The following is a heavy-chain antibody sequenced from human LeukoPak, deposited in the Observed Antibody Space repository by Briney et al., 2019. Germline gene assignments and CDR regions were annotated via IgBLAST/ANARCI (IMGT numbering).Heavy chain of an antibody. CDR3: ARCYYDSSGYYYDAFDI. D-gene: IGHD3-22*01. CDR1: GGSISSYY. Sequence: SETLSLTCTVSGGSISSYYWSWIRQPPGKGLEWIGYIYYSGSTNYNPSLKSRVTISADTSKNQFSLKLSSVTAADTAVYYCARCYYDSSGYYYDAFDIWGQGTMVTVSS. CDR2: IYYSGST. J-gene: IGHJ3*02. V-gene: IGHV4-59*01.